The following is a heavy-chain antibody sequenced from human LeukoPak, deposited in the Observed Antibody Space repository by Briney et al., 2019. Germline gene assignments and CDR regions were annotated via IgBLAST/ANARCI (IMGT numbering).Heavy chain of an antibody. CDR2: IIPIFGTA. CDR1: GGTFSSYA. V-gene: IGHV1-69*05. J-gene: IGHJ6*03. Sequence: SVKVSCKASGGTFSSYAISWVRQAPGQGLEWMGGIIPIFGTANYAQKFQGRVTITTDESTSTAYMELSSLRSEDTAVYYCAREATVTTYIPSSRYYYYMDVWGKGTTVTVSS. CDR3: AREATVTTYIPSSRYYYYMDV. D-gene: IGHD4-11*01.